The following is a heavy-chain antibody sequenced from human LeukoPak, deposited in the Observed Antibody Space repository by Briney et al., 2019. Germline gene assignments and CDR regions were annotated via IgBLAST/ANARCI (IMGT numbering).Heavy chain of an antibody. D-gene: IGHD3-9*01. CDR1: GYTFTSYY. V-gene: IGHV1-46*01. Sequence: ASVKVSCKAPGYTFTSYYMHWVRQAPGQGLEWMGIINPSGGSTSYAQKFQDRVAMTRDTSTSTDYMELSSLRSEDTAVYYCARDLDILTGYYKPNNWFDPWGQGTLVTVSS. J-gene: IGHJ5*02. CDR2: INPSGGST. CDR3: ARDLDILTGYYKPNNWFDP.